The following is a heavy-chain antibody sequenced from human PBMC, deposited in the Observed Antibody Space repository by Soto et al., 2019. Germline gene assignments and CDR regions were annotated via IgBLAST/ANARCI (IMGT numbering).Heavy chain of an antibody. D-gene: IGHD3-3*01. V-gene: IGHV1-3*01. CDR1: GYTFSNYA. Sequence: GASVKVSCKASGYTFSNYAMHWVRQAPGQRLEWMGWINAGTGNTRYSQKLQDRVTITWDTSASTAYMEMSSLRSEDTAIYYCARRITAYYYGMDVWGQGTTVTVSS. J-gene: IGHJ6*02. CDR3: ARRITAYYYGMDV. CDR2: INAGTGNT.